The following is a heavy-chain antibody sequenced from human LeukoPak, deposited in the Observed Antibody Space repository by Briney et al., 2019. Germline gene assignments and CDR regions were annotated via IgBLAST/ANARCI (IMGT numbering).Heavy chain of an antibody. Sequence: PSETLSLTCTVSGGSISSSSYYWGWIRQPPGKGLEWIGSIYYSGSTYYNPSLKSRVTISVDTSKNQFSLKLSSVTAADTAVYYCAREGLIAAADPFDYWGQVTLVTVSS. CDR2: IYYSGST. D-gene: IGHD6-13*01. V-gene: IGHV4-39*07. CDR3: AREGLIAAADPFDY. CDR1: GGSISSSSYY. J-gene: IGHJ4*02.